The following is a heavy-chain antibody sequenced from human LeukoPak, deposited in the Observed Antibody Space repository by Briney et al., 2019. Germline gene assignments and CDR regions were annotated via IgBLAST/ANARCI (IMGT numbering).Heavy chain of an antibody. CDR2: ITWNGGIT. J-gene: IGHJ4*02. D-gene: IGHD6-19*01. V-gene: IGHV3-20*04. CDR1: GFPFDNYG. Sequence: PGGSLRLSCAASGFPFDNYGMAWVRQAPGKGLEWVSGITWNGGITAYADSVKGRFTISRDNAKNSLYLQMNSLRAEDTAVYYCARGWYNSGYYCDYWGQGTLVTVSS. CDR3: ARGWYNSGYYCDY.